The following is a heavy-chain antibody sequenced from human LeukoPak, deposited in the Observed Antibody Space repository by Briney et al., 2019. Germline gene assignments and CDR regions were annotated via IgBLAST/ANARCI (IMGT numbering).Heavy chain of an antibody. J-gene: IGHJ4*02. V-gene: IGHV4-59*01. D-gene: IGHD1-26*01. CDR1: GGSISSYY. CDR2: IYYSGST. Sequence: SETLSLTCTVSGGSISSYYWSWIRQPPGKGLEWIGYIYYSGSTNYNPSLKSRVTISVDTSKNQFSLRLSSVTAADTAVYYCARVRGSYCDYWGQGTLVTVSS. CDR3: ARVRGSYCDY.